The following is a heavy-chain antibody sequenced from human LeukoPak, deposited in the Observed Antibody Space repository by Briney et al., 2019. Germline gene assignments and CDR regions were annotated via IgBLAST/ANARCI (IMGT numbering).Heavy chain of an antibody. V-gene: IGHV1-69*04. J-gene: IGHJ4*02. CDR1: GGTFSSYA. CDR2: TIPIPGIA. Sequence: GSSVKVSCKSSGGTFSSYAIRWLRQAPAQGLEWMGRTIPIPGIANHAQKFQGRVTITADKSTSTAYMELSSLRSEDTAVYYCARDYRYCSSTSCYVSTEGGYFDYWGQGTMVTVSS. D-gene: IGHD2-2*01. CDR3: ARDYRYCSSTSCYVSTEGGYFDY.